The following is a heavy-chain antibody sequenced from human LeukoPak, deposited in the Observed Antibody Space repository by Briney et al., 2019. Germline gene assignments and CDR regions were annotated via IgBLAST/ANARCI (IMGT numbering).Heavy chain of an antibody. V-gene: IGHV3-23*01. CDR3: AKDRGREVITNAFDV. J-gene: IGHJ3*01. Sequence: GGSLRFSCAASGFTFSNYAMSWVRQAPGKGLEWVSGASVSGGSAYYADSVKGRFTMSRDNSKNTLYLQMNSLRVEDTAVYYCAKDRGREVITNAFDVWGQGTMVTVSS. CDR1: GFTFSNYA. CDR2: ASVSGGSA. D-gene: IGHD3-10*01.